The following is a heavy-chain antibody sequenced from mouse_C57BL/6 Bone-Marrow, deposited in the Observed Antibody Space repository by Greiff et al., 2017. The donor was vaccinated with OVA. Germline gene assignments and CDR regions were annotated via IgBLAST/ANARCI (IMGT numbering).Heavy chain of an antibody. CDR2: IYPGGGYT. V-gene: IGHV1-63*01. J-gene: IGHJ1*03. CDR1: GYTFTNYW. CDR3: ARSEYFDV. Sequence: VQLVESGAVLVRPGTSVKMSCKASGYTFTNYWIGWAKQRPGNGLEWIGVIYPGGGYTNYNEKFKGKATLTADKASSTAYMQFSSLTSEDTAIYYCARSEYFDVWGTGTTVTVSS.